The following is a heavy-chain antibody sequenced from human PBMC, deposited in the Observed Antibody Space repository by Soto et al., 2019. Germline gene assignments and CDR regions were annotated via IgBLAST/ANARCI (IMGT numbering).Heavy chain of an antibody. CDR1: GGSVSSGGYS. Sequence: SETLSLTCTVSGGSVSSGGYSWSWIRQTPGKGLEWIGYIYNSVSPYYNPSLKSRVTISVDTSKNQFSLKLTSVTAADTAVYYCARDPAPWGQGTLVTVSS. CDR3: ARDPAP. CDR2: IYNSVSP. V-gene: IGHV4-30-2*01. J-gene: IGHJ5*02.